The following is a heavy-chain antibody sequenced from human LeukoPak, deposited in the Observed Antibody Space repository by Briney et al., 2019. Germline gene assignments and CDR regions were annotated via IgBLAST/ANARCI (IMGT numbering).Heavy chain of an antibody. D-gene: IGHD6-13*01. CDR3: ARDGWRGSSSWYIY. J-gene: IGHJ4*02. V-gene: IGHV3-20*01. CDR1: GFTFDDYG. CDR2: INWNGGST. Sequence: GGSLRLSCAASGFTFDDYGMSWVRQAPGKGLEWVSDINWNGGSTGYADSVKGRFTISRDNAKNSLYLQMNSLRAEDTALYHCARDGWRGSSSWYIYWGQGTLVTVSS.